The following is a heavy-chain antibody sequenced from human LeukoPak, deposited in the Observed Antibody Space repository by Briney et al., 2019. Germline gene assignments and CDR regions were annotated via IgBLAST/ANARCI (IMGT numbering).Heavy chain of an antibody. Sequence: GRSLRLSCAASGFTFSSYWMSWVRQAPGKGLEWVANIKQDGSEKYYVDSVKGRFTISRDNAKNSLYLQMNSLRAEDTAVYYCARVRTIFGVGSSLLYYMDVWGKGTTVTVSS. D-gene: IGHD3-3*01. J-gene: IGHJ6*03. V-gene: IGHV3-7*01. CDR2: IKQDGSEK. CDR1: GFTFSSYW. CDR3: ARVRTIFGVGSSLLYYMDV.